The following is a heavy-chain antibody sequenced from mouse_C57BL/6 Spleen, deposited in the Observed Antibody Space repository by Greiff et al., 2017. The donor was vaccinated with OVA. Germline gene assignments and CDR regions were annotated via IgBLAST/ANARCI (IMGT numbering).Heavy chain of an antibody. CDR2: ISTGGDYI. Sequence: VTLVESGEGSVKPGGSLKLSCAASGFTFSSYAMSWVRQTPETRLEWVAYISTGGDYIYYADTVKGRFTISRDNARNTLYLQMSSLKSEDTAMYYCTRGMGYYGPFDYWGQGTTLTVSS. D-gene: IGHD1-1*01. V-gene: IGHV5S21*01. CDR3: TRGMGYYGPFDY. J-gene: IGHJ2*01. CDR1: GFTFSSYA.